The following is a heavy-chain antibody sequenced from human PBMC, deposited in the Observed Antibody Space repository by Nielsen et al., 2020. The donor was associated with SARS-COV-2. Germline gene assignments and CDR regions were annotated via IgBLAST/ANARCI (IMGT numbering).Heavy chain of an antibody. CDR2: IYHRGST. Sequence: SETLSLTCAVSGGSISSSNWWSWVRQPPGKGLEWLGEIYHRGSTNYSPSLKTRVTISVDKSKNQFSLELRSVTAADTAVYYCARDCSCGLGSSPSYYFDYWGQGTLVTVSS. CDR1: GGSISSSNW. D-gene: IGHD7-27*01. CDR3: ARDCSCGLGSSPSYYFDY. J-gene: IGHJ4*02. V-gene: IGHV4-4*02.